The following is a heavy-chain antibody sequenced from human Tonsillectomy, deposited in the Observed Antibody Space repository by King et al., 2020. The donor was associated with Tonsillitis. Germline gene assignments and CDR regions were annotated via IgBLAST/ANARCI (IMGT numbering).Heavy chain of an antibody. J-gene: IGHJ5*02. Sequence: QLQLQESGPGLVKPSETLSLTCTVSGDSISSSNYYWGWIRQPPGKGLEWIGSIYYSGSTYHNPSLKSRVTISVDTSKNQFSLKLSSVTAADTALYYCASTDYDFWSAYSPWFDPWGQGTLVTVS. CDR1: GDSISSSNYY. CDR2: IYYSGST. CDR3: ASTDYDFWSAYSPWFDP. V-gene: IGHV4-39*01. D-gene: IGHD3-3*01.